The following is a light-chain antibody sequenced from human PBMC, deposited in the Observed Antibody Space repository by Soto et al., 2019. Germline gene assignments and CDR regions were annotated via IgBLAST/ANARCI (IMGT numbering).Light chain of an antibody. J-gene: IGLJ2*01. CDR1: SSNLGTHT. CDR2: GNS. Sequence: QSVLTQPPSASETPGQRVTISCSGSSSNLGTHTVNWYQQVPGTAPKLLIYGNSNRPSGVPDQFSGSKSGTSASLVITGLQAEDEADYYCQSYDSSLSGVVFGGGTKLTVL. V-gene: IGLV1-40*01. CDR3: QSYDSSLSGVV.